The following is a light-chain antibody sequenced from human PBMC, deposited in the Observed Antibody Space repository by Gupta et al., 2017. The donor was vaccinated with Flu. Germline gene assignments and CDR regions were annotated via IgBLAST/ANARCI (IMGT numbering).Light chain of an antibody. Sequence: LSASVGDSVTVTCRASQSIGSDLNWYQQKIGKAPRLLIYAASSLQSGVSSRFSGGESGTAGTDFTLTISSLQPDDVASYYCQQSYSTPHTFGQGTELDIK. V-gene: IGKV1-39*01. CDR2: AAS. CDR3: QQSYSTPHT. CDR1: QSIGSD. J-gene: IGKJ2*01.